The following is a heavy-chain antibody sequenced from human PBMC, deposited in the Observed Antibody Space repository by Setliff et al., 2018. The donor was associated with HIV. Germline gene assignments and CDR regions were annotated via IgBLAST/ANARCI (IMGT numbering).Heavy chain of an antibody. J-gene: IGHJ6*04. D-gene: IGHD3-10*01. V-gene: IGHV1-8*01. Sequence: GASVKVSCKASGHTFNNYDIHWVRRATGQGLEWMGWMNPNTGVAGYALKFHGRVTMTRDTSISTAYMELSSLTSEDTAVYYCARGKGVGGVIITGGLDVWGKGTTVTVSS. CDR3: ARGKGVGGVIITGGLDV. CDR1: GHTFNNYD. CDR2: MNPNTGVA.